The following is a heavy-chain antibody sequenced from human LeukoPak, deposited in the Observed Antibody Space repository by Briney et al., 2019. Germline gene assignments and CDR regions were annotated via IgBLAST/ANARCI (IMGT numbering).Heavy chain of an antibody. CDR2: ISGSGGST. V-gene: IGHV3-23*01. CDR1: GFTFSSYA. Sequence: GGSLRLSCAASGFTFSSYAMSWVRQAPGKGLEWVSAISGSGGSTYYAASVKGRFTISRDNSKNTLYLQMNSLRAEDTAVYYCAKSLFTIDILTGYVYWGQGTLVTVSS. CDR3: AKSLFTIDILTGYVY. D-gene: IGHD3-9*01. J-gene: IGHJ4*02.